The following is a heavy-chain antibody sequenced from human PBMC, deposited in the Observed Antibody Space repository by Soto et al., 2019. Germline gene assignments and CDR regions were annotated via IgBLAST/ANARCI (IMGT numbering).Heavy chain of an antibody. D-gene: IGHD2-15*01. CDR2: IDYSGST. CDR3: ARVVVVVAAPPGAFDI. J-gene: IGHJ3*02. Sequence: QVQLQESGPGLVKPSQTLSLTCTVSGGSISIGGYYWSWIRQHPGKGLEWIGYIDYSGSTYYNPSLKSRVNTSVDTSKNQFALKLSSVTAADTAVYYCARVVVVVAAPPGAFDIWGQVTMVTVSS. V-gene: IGHV4-31*03. CDR1: GGSISIGGYY.